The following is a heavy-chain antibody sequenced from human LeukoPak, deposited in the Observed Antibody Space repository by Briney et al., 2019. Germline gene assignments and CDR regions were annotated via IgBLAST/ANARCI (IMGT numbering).Heavy chain of an antibody. CDR1: GGSISSYY. Sequence: SETLSLTCTVSGGSISSYYWSWIRQPAGKGLEWIGRIYTSGSTNYNPSLKSRVTISGDKSKNQFSLKLSSVTAADTAVYYCARWGSGYYNFDLWGRGTLVAVSS. CDR3: ARWGSGYYNFDL. V-gene: IGHV4-4*07. J-gene: IGHJ2*01. D-gene: IGHD3-22*01. CDR2: IYTSGST.